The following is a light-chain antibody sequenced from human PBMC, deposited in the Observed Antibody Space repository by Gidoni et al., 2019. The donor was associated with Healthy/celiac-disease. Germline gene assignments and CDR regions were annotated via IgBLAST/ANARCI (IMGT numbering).Light chain of an antibody. Sequence: DIQMTQSPSSLSASVGDRVTITCRSSQSISSYLNWYQQKPGKAPKLLIYAASSLQSGVPSRFSGSGSGTDFTLTISSLQPEDFATYYCQQSYRPGTFGPGTKVDIK. CDR2: AAS. CDR1: QSISSY. CDR3: QQSYRPGT. V-gene: IGKV1-39*01. J-gene: IGKJ3*01.